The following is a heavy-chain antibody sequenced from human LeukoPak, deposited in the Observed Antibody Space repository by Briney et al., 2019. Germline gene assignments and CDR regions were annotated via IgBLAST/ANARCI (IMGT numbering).Heavy chain of an antibody. J-gene: IGHJ4*02. V-gene: IGHV3-23*01. CDR3: ASNYYDSSGYSY. D-gene: IGHD3-22*01. CDR2: ISGSGGST. CDR1: GFTFSSYA. Sequence: GGSLRLSCAASGFTFSSYAMSWVRQAPGKGLEWVSAISGSGGSTYYADSVKGRFPISRDNSKNTLYMQMNSLRAEDAAVYYCASNYYDSSGYSYWGQGTLVTVSS.